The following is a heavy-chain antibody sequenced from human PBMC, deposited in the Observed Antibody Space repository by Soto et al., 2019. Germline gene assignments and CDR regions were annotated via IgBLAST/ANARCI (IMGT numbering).Heavy chain of an antibody. J-gene: IGHJ4*01. D-gene: IGHD2-15*01. Sequence: QVQLQESGPGLLKPSQTLSLTCSVSGGSISSGTYYWRWISHRPGKGLQWIGYMYNSGTSSYSPSLKSRSVLSVDTSKNQFSLKLTSVTAADTATYFCARRLSGSSAFDFWGLGILVTVSS. V-gene: IGHV4-31*03. CDR1: GGSISSGTYY. CDR2: MYNSGTS. CDR3: ARRLSGSSAFDF.